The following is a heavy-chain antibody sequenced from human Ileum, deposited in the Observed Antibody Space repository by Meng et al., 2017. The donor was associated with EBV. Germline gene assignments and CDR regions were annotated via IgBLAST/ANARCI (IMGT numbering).Heavy chain of an antibody. CDR3: ASFPPPGKQWLVTDY. V-gene: IGHV4-4*02. Sequence: QVQLQESGPGLVKPSGPLSRPCAVSCGPVSSSNWWSWVRQPPGKGLEWIGEIYHSGSTKYNPSLKSRVTISVDKSKNQFSLKLSSVTAADTAVYYCASFPPPGKQWLVTDYWGQGTLVTVSS. CDR2: IYHSGST. J-gene: IGHJ4*02. D-gene: IGHD6-19*01. CDR1: CGPVSSSNW.